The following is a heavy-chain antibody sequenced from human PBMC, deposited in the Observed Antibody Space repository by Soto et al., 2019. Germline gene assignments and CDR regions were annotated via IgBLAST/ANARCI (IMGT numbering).Heavy chain of an antibody. J-gene: IGHJ3*02. D-gene: IGHD6-13*01. Sequence: ASVKVSCKASGGTFSSYAISWVRQAPGQGLEWMGGIIPIFGTANYAQKFQGRVTITADESTSTAYMELSSLRSEDTAVYYCAREGIAAAAGGAFDIWGQGTMVTVSS. V-gene: IGHV1-69*13. CDR2: IIPIFGTA. CDR1: GGTFSSYA. CDR3: AREGIAAAAGGAFDI.